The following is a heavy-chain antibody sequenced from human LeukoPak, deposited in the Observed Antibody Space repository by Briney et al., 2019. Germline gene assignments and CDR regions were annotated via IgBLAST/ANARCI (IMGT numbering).Heavy chain of an antibody. CDR3: ARDRALVVAATYYYYGMDV. V-gene: IGHV3-7*01. CDR2: IKQDGSEK. D-gene: IGHD2-15*01. CDR1: GFTFSSYW. Sequence: GGSLRLSCAASGFTFSSYWMSWVRQAPGKGLEWVANIKQDGSEKYYVDSVKGRFTISRDNAKYSLYLQMNSLRAEDTAVYYCARDRALVVAATYYYYGMDVWGQGTTVTVSS. J-gene: IGHJ6*02.